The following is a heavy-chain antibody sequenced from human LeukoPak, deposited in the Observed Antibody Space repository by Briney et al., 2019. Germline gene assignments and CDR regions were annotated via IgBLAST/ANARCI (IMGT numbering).Heavy chain of an antibody. CDR3: ARDYGDYIRDAFDI. Sequence: PGGSLRLSCAASGFTFSSYSMNWVRQAPGKGLEWVSSISSSSSYIYYADSMKGRLTISRDNAKNSLYLQMSSLRAEDTAVYYCARDYGDYIRDAFDIWGQGTMVTVSS. CDR1: GFTFSSYS. J-gene: IGHJ3*02. CDR2: ISSSSSYI. V-gene: IGHV3-21*06. D-gene: IGHD4-17*01.